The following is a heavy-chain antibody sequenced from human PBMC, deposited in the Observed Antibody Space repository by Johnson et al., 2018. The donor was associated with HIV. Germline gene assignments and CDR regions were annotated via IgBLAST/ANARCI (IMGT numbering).Heavy chain of an antibody. J-gene: IGHJ3*02. CDR1: GFIFNDYY. CDR3: ARDPFPRFYAFDI. Sequence: QVQLVESGGGLVKAGGSLRLSCAASGFIFNDYYMSWIRQAPGKGLELLSYISTSGGTLYYADSVKDRFTIFRDNAKSSLYLQMNRLRAEDTALYYCARDPFPRFYAFDIWGQGTVVTVSS. V-gene: IGHV3-11*01. CDR2: ISTSGGTL.